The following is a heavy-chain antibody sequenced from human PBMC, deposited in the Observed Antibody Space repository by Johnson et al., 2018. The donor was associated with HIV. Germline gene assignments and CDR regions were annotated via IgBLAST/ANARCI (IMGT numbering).Heavy chain of an antibody. CDR2: ISYDGSNK. J-gene: IGHJ3*02. V-gene: IGHV3-30*18. D-gene: IGHD2-2*01. CDR1: GFTFSSYG. Sequence: QMQLVESGGGVVQPGRSLRLSCAASGFTFSSYGMHWVRQAPGKGLEWLAVISYDGSNKYYGDSVKGRFTISRENSKNTLYLQMNSLRAEDTAVYYCAKVGARVVNPRGEAFDIWGQGAMVTVSS. CDR3: AKVGARVVNPRGEAFDI.